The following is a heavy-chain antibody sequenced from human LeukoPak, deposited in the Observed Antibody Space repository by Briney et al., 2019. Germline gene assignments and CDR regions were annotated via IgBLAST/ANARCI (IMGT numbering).Heavy chain of an antibody. J-gene: IGHJ4*02. CDR1: GGSISSSSYC. Sequence: SETLSLTCTVSGGSISSSSYCWGWIRQPPGKGLEWIGSINYSGSTYHNPSLKSRVTISVDTSKNQFSLKVSSVTAADTAAYYCARHAEAGTTSCPLDYWGQGTLVTVSS. CDR3: ARHAEAGTTSCPLDY. CDR2: INYSGST. V-gene: IGHV4-39*01. D-gene: IGHD2-2*01.